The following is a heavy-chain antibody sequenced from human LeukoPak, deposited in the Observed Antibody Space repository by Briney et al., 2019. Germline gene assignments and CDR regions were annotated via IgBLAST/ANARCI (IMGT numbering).Heavy chain of an antibody. CDR2: GFHTGRT. V-gene: IGHV4-59*01. CDR1: GASITSYF. J-gene: IGHJ4*02. CDR3: ARGGENPPPED. Sequence: PSETLSLTCTVSGASITSYFWSWIRQPPGKGLEWIGYGFHTGRTNYSPSFRSRVTISVDTSKNQFSLRLSSVTAADTAVYYCARGGENPPPEDWSQGTLVTVSS. D-gene: IGHD2/OR15-2a*01.